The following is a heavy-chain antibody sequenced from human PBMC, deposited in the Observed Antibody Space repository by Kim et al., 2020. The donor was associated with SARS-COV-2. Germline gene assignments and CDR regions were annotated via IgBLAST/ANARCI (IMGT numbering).Heavy chain of an antibody. J-gene: IGHJ3*02. D-gene: IGHD3-22*01. CDR2: IWYDGSNK. CDR1: GFTFSSYG. V-gene: IGHV3-33*01. CDR3: ARVGSGYYFYDAFDI. Sequence: GGSLRLSCAASGFTFSSYGMHWVRQAPGKGLEWVAVIWYDGSNKYYADSVKGRFTISRDNSKNTLYLQMNSLRAEDTAVDYCARVGSGYYFYDAFDIWGQGKMVTVSS.